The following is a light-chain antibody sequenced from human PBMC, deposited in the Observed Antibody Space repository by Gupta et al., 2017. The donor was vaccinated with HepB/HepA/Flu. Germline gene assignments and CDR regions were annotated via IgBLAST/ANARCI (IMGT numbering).Light chain of an antibody. Sequence: DIVITPSPDSLAVSLGERAPINCKSSQNVLYSNNKDFLAWYQQKPGHPPKLLISWAYTRESGVPDRFSGSGSGTDFTLTISSLQAEDVAVYYCQRDYDTPITFGQGTRLEIK. CDR3: QRDYDTPIT. CDR1: QNVLYSNNKDF. V-gene: IGKV4-1*01. CDR2: WAY. J-gene: IGKJ5*01.